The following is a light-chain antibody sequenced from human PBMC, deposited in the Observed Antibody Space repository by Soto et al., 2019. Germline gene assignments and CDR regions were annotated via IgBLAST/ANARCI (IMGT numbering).Light chain of an antibody. CDR1: SGDVGSYNL. CDR2: EDI. J-gene: IGLJ1*01. CDR3: CSYAGSFTYV. V-gene: IGLV2-23*01. Sequence: QSVLTQPASVSGSPGQSITFSCTGTSGDVGSYNLVSWYQQLPGKAPKLMIFEDIKRPSGVSNRFSGSKSGNTASLTISGLQAEDEADYYCCSYAGSFTYVFGTGTKVTVL.